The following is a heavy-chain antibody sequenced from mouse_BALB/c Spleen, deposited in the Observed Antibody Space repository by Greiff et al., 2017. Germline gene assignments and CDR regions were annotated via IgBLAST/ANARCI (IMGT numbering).Heavy chain of an antibody. J-gene: IGHJ1*01. D-gene: IGHD1-2*01. CDR3: AVIHYYGYGYFDV. CDR2: ISYSGST. V-gene: IGHV3-8*02. Sequence: EVKLQESGPSLVKPSQTLSLTCSVTGDSITSGYWNWIRKFPGNKLEYMGYISYSGSTYYNPSLKSRISITRDTSKNQYYLQLNSVTTEDTATYYCAVIHYYGYGYFDVWGAGTTVTVSS. CDR1: GDSITSGY.